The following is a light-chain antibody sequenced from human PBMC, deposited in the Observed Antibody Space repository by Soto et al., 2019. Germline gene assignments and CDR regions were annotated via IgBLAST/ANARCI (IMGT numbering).Light chain of an antibody. J-gene: IGKJ2*01. CDR2: DAS. CDR3: QQGDSAPFT. CDR1: QSISSW. V-gene: IGKV1-5*01. Sequence: DIQMTQSPSTLSASVGDRVTITCRASQSISSWLAWYQQKPGKAPKLLIYDASSLESGVPSRFSGSGSGTEFTLTISSLQPDDFATYYCQQGDSAPFTFGQGTKLEIK.